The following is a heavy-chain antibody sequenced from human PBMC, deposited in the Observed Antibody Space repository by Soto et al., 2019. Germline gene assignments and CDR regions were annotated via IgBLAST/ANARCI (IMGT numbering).Heavy chain of an antibody. CDR2: IYYSGST. D-gene: IGHD3-10*01. J-gene: IGHJ5*02. Sequence: QVQLQESGPGLVKPSETLSLTCTVSGGSISSYYWSWIRQPPGKGLEWIGYIYYSGSTNYNPSLKSRVTISVDTSKNLFSLKLSSVTAADTAVYYCARLLYGSGSWFDPWGQGTLVTVSS. CDR1: GGSISSYY. V-gene: IGHV4-59*08. CDR3: ARLLYGSGSWFDP.